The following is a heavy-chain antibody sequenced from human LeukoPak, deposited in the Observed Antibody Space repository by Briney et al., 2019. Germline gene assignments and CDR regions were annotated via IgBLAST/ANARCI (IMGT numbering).Heavy chain of an antibody. J-gene: IGHJ6*03. Sequence: ASVKVSCKASGYTFTSYGISWVRQAPGQGLEWMGWISAYNGNTNYAQKLQGRVTMTTDTSTSTAYMELRSLRSDDTAVYYCARGYVGATRDYYYYMDVWGKGTTVTVSS. CDR1: GYTFTSYG. D-gene: IGHD1-26*01. CDR3: ARGYVGATRDYYYYMDV. CDR2: ISAYNGNT. V-gene: IGHV1-18*01.